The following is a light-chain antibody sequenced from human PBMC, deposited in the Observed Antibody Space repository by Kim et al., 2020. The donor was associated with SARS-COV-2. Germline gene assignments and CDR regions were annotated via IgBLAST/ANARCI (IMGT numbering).Light chain of an antibody. J-gene: IGKJ3*01. CDR1: QSISSR. V-gene: IGKV1-39*01. CDR2: AAS. CDR3: QQSYITPFT. Sequence: ACIGDRVNITCRRTQSISSRLNWYQQNPGRAPKHLISAASTLQGGVPSRFSGSGSETDFTLTISSLQPEDFATYFCQQSYITPFTFGPGTKVDIK.